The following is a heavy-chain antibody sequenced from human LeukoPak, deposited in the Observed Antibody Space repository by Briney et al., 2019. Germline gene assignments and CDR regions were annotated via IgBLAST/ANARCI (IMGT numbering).Heavy chain of an antibody. CDR3: SKSGRTSCSTSCYYFDY. J-gene: IGHJ4*02. CDR1: GYTFSSYA. CDR2: ISGSGGNNT. V-gene: IGHV3-23*01. Sequence: GGSLRLPCAASGYTFSSYAMPWVRQAPGKGLEWVSVISGSGGNNTYYAGSVEGRFTMSRDNSKNTLYLQMNSLRADDTALYFCSKSGRTSCSTSCYYFDYWGQGTLVTVSS. D-gene: IGHD2-2*01.